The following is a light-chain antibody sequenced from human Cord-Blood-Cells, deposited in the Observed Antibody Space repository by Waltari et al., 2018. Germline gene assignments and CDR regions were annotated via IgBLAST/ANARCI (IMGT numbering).Light chain of an antibody. V-gene: IGLV2-23*02. J-gene: IGLJ3*02. CDR1: SRDVGSYNL. CDR3: CSYAGSSTWV. CDR2: EVS. Sequence: QYALTQPASASGSPGQSITISCTGTSRDVGSYNLVSWYQQHPGNAPKLMIYEVSKRPSGVSNRFSGSKSGNTASLTISGLQAEDEADYYCCSYAGSSTWVFGGGTKLTVL.